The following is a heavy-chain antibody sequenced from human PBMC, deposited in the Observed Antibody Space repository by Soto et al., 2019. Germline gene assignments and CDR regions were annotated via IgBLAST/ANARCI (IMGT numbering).Heavy chain of an antibody. CDR1: GGSISSGGYY. Sequence: QVQLQESGPGLVKPSQTLSLTCTVSGGSISSGGYYWSWIRQHPGKGLEWIGYIYYSGSTYYNPSLKSRVTISVDTSKNQFSLKLSSVTAADTAVYYCARGGDDFWSGYYIHYGMDVWGQGTTVTVSS. J-gene: IGHJ6*02. D-gene: IGHD3-3*01. CDR2: IYYSGST. V-gene: IGHV4-31*03. CDR3: ARGGDDFWSGYYIHYGMDV.